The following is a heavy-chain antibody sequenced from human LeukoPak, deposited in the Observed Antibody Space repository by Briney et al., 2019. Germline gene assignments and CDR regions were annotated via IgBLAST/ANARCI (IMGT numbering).Heavy chain of an antibody. V-gene: IGHV3-23*01. CDR3: AKFLWFGELYGAFDY. CDR2: ISGSGGST. D-gene: IGHD3-10*01. J-gene: IGHJ4*02. Sequence: PPGRSLRLSCAASGFTFDDYAMHWVRQAPGKGLEWVSAISGSGGSTYYADSVKGRFTISRDNSKNTLYLQMNSLRAEDTAVYYCAKFLWFGELYGAFDYWGQGTLVTVSS. CDR1: GFTFDDYA.